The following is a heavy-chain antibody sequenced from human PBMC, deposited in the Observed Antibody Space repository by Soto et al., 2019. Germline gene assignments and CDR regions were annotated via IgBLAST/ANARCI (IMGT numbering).Heavy chain of an antibody. CDR3: ASLRERWLQLPPVDY. CDR1: GGSISSSSYY. D-gene: IGHD5-12*01. Sequence: SETLSLTCTVSGGSISSSSYYWGWIRQPPGKGLEWIGSIYYSGSTYYNPSLKSRVTISVDTSKNQFSLKLSSVTAADTAVYYCASLRERWLQLPPVDYWGQGTLVTVSS. J-gene: IGHJ4*02. CDR2: IYYSGST. V-gene: IGHV4-39*01.